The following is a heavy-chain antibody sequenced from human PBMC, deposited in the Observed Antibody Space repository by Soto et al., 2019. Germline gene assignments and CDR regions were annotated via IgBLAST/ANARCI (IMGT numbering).Heavy chain of an antibody. Sequence: AGGSLRLSCAASWFTVSSNYMSWVRQAPGKGLEWVSVIYSGGTTYYADSVKGRFTISRDNSKNTLYLQMNSLRAEYTAVYYCASPIVDYWGQGNLVTVSS. V-gene: IGHV3-53*01. CDR3: ASPIVDY. CDR2: IYSGGTT. J-gene: IGHJ4*02. CDR1: WFTVSSNY.